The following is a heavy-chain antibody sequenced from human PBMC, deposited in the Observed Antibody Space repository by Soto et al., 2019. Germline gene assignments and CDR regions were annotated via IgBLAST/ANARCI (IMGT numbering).Heavy chain of an antibody. D-gene: IGHD3-10*01. J-gene: IGHJ4*02. CDR3: ARRQNYYGSGSYYNQKDRYYFDY. CDR2: INHSGST. Sequence: PSETLSLTCAVYGGSFRGYYWSWIRQPPGKGLEWIGEINHSGSTNYNPSLKSRVTISVDTSKNQFSLKLSSVTAADTAVYYCARRQNYYGSGSYYNQKDRYYFDYWGQGTLVTVS. CDR1: GGSFRGYY. V-gene: IGHV4-34*01.